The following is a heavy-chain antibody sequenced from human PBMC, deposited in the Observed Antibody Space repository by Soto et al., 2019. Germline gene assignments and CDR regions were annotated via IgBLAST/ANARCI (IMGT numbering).Heavy chain of an antibody. Sequence: GASVKVSCKASGGTFSSYAISWVRQAPGQGLEWMGGIIPIFGTANYAQKFQGRVTITADESTSTAYMELSSLRSEDTAVYYCARDRGDSSSYYYYYGMDVWGQGTTVTVSS. J-gene: IGHJ6*02. CDR3: ARDRGDSSSYYYYYGMDV. CDR2: IIPIFGTA. V-gene: IGHV1-69*13. D-gene: IGHD6-6*01. CDR1: GGTFSSYA.